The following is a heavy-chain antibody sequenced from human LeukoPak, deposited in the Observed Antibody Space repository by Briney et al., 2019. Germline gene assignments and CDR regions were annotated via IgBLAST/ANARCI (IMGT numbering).Heavy chain of an antibody. V-gene: IGHV3-30*18. CDR3: AKSGSRYYYGSGSYSSSYYFDY. D-gene: IGHD3-10*01. CDR1: GFTFSSYG. CDR2: ISYDGSNK. J-gene: IGHJ4*02. Sequence: GGSLRLSCAASGFTFSSYGMHWVRQAPGKGPEWVAVISYDGSNKYYADSVKGRFTISRDNSKNTLYLQMNSLRAEDTAVYYCAKSGSRYYYGSGSYSSSYYFDYWGQGTLVTVSS.